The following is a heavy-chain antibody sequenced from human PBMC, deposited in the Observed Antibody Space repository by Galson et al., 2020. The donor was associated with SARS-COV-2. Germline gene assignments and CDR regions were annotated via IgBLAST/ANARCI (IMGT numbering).Heavy chain of an antibody. D-gene: IGHD2-21*01. Sequence: SQTLSLTCSVSGGSISRGGYQSCWIRQPPGEGMEWIGYIFSGVSAYYNPPLKSRITISVDTSKNRFSLNLNSVTAADTAVYFCARGGWGGDFIDYWGQGSLFT. CDR1: GGSISRGGYQ. J-gene: IGHJ4*02. CDR2: IFSGVSA. V-gene: IGHV4-30-4*08. CDR3: ARGGWGGDFIDY.